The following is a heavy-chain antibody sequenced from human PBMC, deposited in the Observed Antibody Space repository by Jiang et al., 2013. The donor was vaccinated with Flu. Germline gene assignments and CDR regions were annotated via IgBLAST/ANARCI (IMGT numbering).Heavy chain of an antibody. J-gene: IGHJ4*02. Sequence: QTLSLTCAISGDSVSSNSVAWHWIRQSPSRGLEWLGRTYYRSKWYNDYAVSVKTRITVDPDTSKNQFSLQLNSVTPEDTAVYYCARGYTWSFGYWGQGTLVTVSS. V-gene: IGHV6-1*01. CDR2: TYYRSKWYN. D-gene: IGHD1-20*01. CDR1: GDSVSSNSVA. CDR3: ARGYTWSFGY.